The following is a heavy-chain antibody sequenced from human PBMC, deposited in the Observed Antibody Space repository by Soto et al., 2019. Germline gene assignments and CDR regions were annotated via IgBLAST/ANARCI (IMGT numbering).Heavy chain of an antibody. Sequence: QLQLQESGPGLVKPSETLSLTCTVSGGSISRSSYYWGWIRQPPGKGLEWIGSIYYSGSTYYNPSLKSRVTISVDTSKNQFSLKLSSVTAADTAVYYCARRVTIFGVVIFDYWGQGTLVTVSS. V-gene: IGHV4-39*01. CDR1: GGSISRSSYY. CDR3: ARRVTIFGVVIFDY. J-gene: IGHJ4*02. D-gene: IGHD3-3*01. CDR2: IYYSGST.